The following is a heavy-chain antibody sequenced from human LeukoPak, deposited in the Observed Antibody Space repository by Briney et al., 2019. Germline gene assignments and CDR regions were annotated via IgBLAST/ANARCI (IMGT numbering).Heavy chain of an antibody. Sequence: PGRSLGLSCAASGFTFSSYGMHWVRQAPGRGLEWVAVISYDGSNKYYADSVKGRFTISRDNSKNTLYLQMNSLRAEDTAVYYCAKPRSSGWYYTKEPPSGSFFRHWGQGTLVTVSS. CDR1: GFTFSSYG. J-gene: IGHJ1*01. CDR3: AKPRSSGWYYTKEPPSGSFFRH. CDR2: ISYDGSNK. V-gene: IGHV3-30*18. D-gene: IGHD6-19*01.